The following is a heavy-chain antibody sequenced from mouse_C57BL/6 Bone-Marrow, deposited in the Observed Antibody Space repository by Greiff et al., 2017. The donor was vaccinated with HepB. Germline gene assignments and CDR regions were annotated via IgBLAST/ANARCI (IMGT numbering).Heavy chain of an antibody. CDR1: GYTFTDYN. J-gene: IGHJ3*01. V-gene: IGHV1-18*01. D-gene: IGHD1-1*01. Sequence: VQLQQSGPELVKPGASVKIPCKASGYTFTDYNMDWVKQSHGKSLEWIGDINPNNGGTIYNQKFKGKATLTVDKSSSTAYMELRSLTSEDTAVYDCARGSSRAYWGQGTLVTVSA. CDR2: INPNNGGT. CDR3: ARGSSRAY.